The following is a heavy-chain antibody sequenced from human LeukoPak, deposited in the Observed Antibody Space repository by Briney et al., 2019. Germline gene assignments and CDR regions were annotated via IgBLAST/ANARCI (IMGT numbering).Heavy chain of an antibody. CDR3: ARVVSPIALSYYYMDV. D-gene: IGHD3-10*01. J-gene: IGHJ6*03. Sequence: SETLSLTCTVSGGSISSSSYYWGWIRQPPGKGLEWIGSIYYSGSTYYNPSLKSRVTISVDTSKNQFSLKLSSVTAADTAVYCCARVVSPIALSYYYMDVWGKGTTVTVSS. CDR1: GGSISSSSYY. CDR2: IYYSGST. V-gene: IGHV4-39*07.